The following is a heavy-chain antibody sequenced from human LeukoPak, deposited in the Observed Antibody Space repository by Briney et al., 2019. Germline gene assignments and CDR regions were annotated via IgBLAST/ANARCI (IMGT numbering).Heavy chain of an antibody. CDR1: GFARSTSGVG. CDR2: IYWDDDK. V-gene: IGHV2-5*02. D-gene: IGHD2-15*01. J-gene: IGHJ5*02. CDR3: ADCSGTYYGEYWFDA. Sequence: GAGPRLVTPTHTLTLTCTFSGFARSTSGVGVGWIRQPRGKALEWLALIYWDDDKRYSPSRKSRLTITKHTSKNQAVRTLTNIDRVDTATYYCADCSGTYYGEYWFDAWGEGGLVSVSS.